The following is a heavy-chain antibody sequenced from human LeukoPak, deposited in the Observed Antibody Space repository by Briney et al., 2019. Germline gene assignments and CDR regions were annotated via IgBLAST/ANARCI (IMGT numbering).Heavy chain of an antibody. CDR2: ISTSGST. Sequence: SETLSLTCTVSGGSISNYYWNWIRQPAGKGLEWIGRISTSGSTKYNPSLKSRVIVSVNTSKNQFSLKLSSVTAADTAVYYCARAAGRDTTSGLDIDYWGQGTLVTISS. V-gene: IGHV4-4*07. CDR3: ARAAGRDTTSGLDIDY. J-gene: IGHJ4*02. D-gene: IGHD1-26*01. CDR1: GGSISNYY.